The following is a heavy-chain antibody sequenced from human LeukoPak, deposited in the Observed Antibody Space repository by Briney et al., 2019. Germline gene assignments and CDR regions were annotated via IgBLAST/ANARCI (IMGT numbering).Heavy chain of an antibody. Sequence: PGGSLRLSCAASGFTFSGSAMHWVRQASGKGLEWVGRIRSKANSYATAYAASVKGRFTISRDDSKNTAYLQMNSLKTEDTAVYYCTRLYGRVREYYYGSGSLSPRQRTEDYWGQGTLVTVSS. CDR1: GFTFSGSA. CDR2: IRSKANSYAT. V-gene: IGHV3-73*01. CDR3: TRLYGRVREYYYGSGSLSPRQRTEDY. D-gene: IGHD3-10*01. J-gene: IGHJ4*02.